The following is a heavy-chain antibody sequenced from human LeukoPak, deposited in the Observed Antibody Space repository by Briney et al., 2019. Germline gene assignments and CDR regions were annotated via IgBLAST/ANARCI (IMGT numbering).Heavy chain of an antibody. CDR3: ARGSLLSQGGAFDI. CDR1: GGSISIYC. CDR2: VYYSGST. V-gene: IGHV4-59*12. J-gene: IGHJ3*02. D-gene: IGHD1-26*01. Sequence: SETLSLTCPVSGGSISIYCWSWIRQSPGKGLEWIGNVYYSGSTKCNPSLKSRVNISVDTSKNQFSLSLTSVTAADTAMYFCARGSLLSQGGAFDIWGHGTLVTVSS.